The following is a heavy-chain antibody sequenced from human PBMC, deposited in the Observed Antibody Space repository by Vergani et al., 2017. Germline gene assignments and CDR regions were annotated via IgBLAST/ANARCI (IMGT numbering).Heavy chain of an antibody. Sequence: QVQLVQSGAEVRKPGASVEVSCKASGYSLSDHYIHWVRQAPGQGFEWMGRLDPHTGDTKYAEKFQGRAILTRDRSISTAYMELISLISDDTAVYYCARNRGRGGSYSVSWFDPWGQGTLVTVSS. V-gene: IGHV1-2*02. CDR1: GYSLSDHY. CDR2: LDPHTGDT. CDR3: ARNRGRGGSYSVSWFDP. J-gene: IGHJ5*02. D-gene: IGHD3-10*01.